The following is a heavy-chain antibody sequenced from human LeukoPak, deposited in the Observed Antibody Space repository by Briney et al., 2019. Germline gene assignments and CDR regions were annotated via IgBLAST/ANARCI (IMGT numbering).Heavy chain of an antibody. J-gene: IGHJ5*02. CDR3: ARHFPITMVRGVIISGNWFDP. V-gene: IGHV4-59*10. CDR1: GGSFSGYY. D-gene: IGHD3-10*01. Sequence: SETLSLTCAVYGGSFSGYYWSWIRQPAGKGLEWIGRIYTSGSTNYNPSLKSRVTISVDTSKNQFSLKLSSVTAADTAVYYCARHFPITMVRGVIISGNWFDPWGQGTLVTVSS. CDR2: IYTSGST.